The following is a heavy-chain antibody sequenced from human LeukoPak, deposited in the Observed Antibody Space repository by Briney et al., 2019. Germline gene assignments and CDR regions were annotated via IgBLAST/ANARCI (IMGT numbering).Heavy chain of an antibody. V-gene: IGHV3-30*02. CDR1: GFTFSSYG. J-gene: IGHJ4*02. Sequence: SGGSLRLXCAASGFTFSSYGMHWVRQAPGKGLEWVAFIRYDGSSKYYADSVKGRFTISRDNSKNTLYLQMNSLRAEDTAVYYCASARPEIDYWGQGTLVTVSS. CDR3: ASARPEIDY. CDR2: IRYDGSSK. D-gene: IGHD1-14*01.